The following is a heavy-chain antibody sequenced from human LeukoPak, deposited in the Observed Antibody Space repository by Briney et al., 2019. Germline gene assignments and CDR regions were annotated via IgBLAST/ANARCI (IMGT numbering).Heavy chain of an antibody. D-gene: IGHD2-2*01. CDR1: GFTFSSYA. J-gene: IGHJ5*02. CDR3: AKWKYCSSTSCYLRSYWFDP. V-gene: IGHV3-23*01. Sequence: PGGSLRLSCAASGFTFSSYAMSWVRQAPGKGLEWVSAISGSGGSTYYADSVKGRFTISRDNSKNTLYLQMNSLIAEDTAVYYCAKWKYCSSTSCYLRSYWFDPWGQGTLVTVSS. CDR2: ISGSGGST.